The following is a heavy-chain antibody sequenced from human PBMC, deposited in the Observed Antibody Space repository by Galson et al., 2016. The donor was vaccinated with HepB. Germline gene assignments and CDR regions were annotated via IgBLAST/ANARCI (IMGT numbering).Heavy chain of an antibody. J-gene: IGHJ1*01. Sequence: SLRLSCAASRFAFSNYVMSWVRQAPGKGLEWVSTISASGDDTYYADPVKGRFTISRDNSKNTLNVQMNSLRADDTAVYYCAAGYYYGDLGRDWGQGTLVLVPS. CDR3: AAGYYYGDLGRD. CDR1: RFAFSNYV. V-gene: IGHV3-23*01. D-gene: IGHD3-22*01. CDR2: ISASGDDT.